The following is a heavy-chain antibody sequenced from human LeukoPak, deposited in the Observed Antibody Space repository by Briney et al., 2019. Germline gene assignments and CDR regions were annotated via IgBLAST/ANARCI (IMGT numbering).Heavy chain of an antibody. CDR1: VFTFSDYY. J-gene: IGHJ6*03. CDR3: ARSLRFLEWSYYYYYMDV. Sequence: GGSLRLSCAASVFTFSDYYMSWIRQAPGKGLEWVAYISSSGSTIYYADPVKGRFTLSRDNAKNSLYLQMNSLRAEATAVYYCARSLRFLEWSYYYYYMDVWGKGTTVTVSS. CDR2: ISSSGSTI. D-gene: IGHD3-3*01. V-gene: IGHV3-11*04.